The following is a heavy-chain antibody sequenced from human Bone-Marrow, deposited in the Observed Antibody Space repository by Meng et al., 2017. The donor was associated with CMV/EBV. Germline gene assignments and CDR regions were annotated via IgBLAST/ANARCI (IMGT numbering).Heavy chain of an antibody. CDR2: ISSSGSTI. CDR3: ARDAGYCSSTSCLQPFDY. D-gene: IGHD2-2*01. CDR1: GFTFSSYE. J-gene: IGHJ4*02. Sequence: LSLTCAASGFTFSSYEMNWVRQAPGKGLEWVSYISSSGSTIYYADSVKGRFTISRDNAKNSLYLQMNSLRAEDTAVYYCARDAGYCSSTSCLQPFDYWGQGTLVTVSS. V-gene: IGHV3-48*03.